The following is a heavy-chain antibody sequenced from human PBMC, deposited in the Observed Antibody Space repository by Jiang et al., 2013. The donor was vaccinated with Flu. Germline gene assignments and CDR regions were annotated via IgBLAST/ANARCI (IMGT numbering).Heavy chain of an antibody. V-gene: IGHV1-46*03. D-gene: IGHD3-10*01. CDR1: GYTFTSYY. CDR2: INPSGGST. CDR3: ARDPNYYGSGNLDPNTFDY. J-gene: IGHJ4*02. Sequence: AEVKKPGASVKVSCKASGYTFTSYYMHWVRQAPGQGLEWMGIINPSGGSTSYAQKFQGRVTMTRDTSTSTVYMELSSLRSEDTAVYYCARDPNYYGSGNLDPNTFDYWGQGTLVTVSS.